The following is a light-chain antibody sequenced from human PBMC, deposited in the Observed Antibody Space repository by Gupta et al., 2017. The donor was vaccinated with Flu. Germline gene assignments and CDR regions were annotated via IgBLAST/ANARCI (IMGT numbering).Light chain of an antibody. V-gene: IGKV1-39*01. Sequence: DIQLTQSPPSLSASVGDSVTITCRASQSISSYLNWYQQKPGKAPKLLIYAASSLQSGVPSRFSGSGSGTDFTLTISSLQPEDFATYYCQQSYSTRVTFGQGTKLEIK. CDR3: QQSYSTRVT. CDR2: AAS. J-gene: IGKJ2*01. CDR1: QSISSY.